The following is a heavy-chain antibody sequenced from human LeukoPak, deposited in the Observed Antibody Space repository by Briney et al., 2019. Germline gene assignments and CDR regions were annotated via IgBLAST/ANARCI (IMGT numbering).Heavy chain of an antibody. Sequence: GGSLRLSCAASGFTVTTLAMTWVRQAPGKGLEWVSVIGESDGRTYYADSVKGRFTISRDESKNTLYLQMNSLRAEDTAVYYCAKGPTDSCWEKLHDWGQGTLVTVSA. CDR2: IGESDGRT. V-gene: IGHV3-23*01. D-gene: IGHD1-26*01. J-gene: IGHJ4*02. CDR1: GFTVTTLA. CDR3: AKGPTDSCWEKLHD.